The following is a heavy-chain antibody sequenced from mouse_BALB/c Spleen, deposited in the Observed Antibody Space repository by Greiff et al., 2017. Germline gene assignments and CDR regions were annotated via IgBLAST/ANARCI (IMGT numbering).Heavy chain of an antibody. CDR2: ISSGGST. D-gene: IGHD2-3*01. CDR1: GFTFSSYA. CDR3: ARGRSYDGYYYFDY. J-gene: IGHJ2*01. V-gene: IGHV5-6-5*01. Sequence: EVQGVESGGGLVKPGGSLKLSCAASGFTFSSYAMSWVRQTPEKRLEWVASISSGGSTYYPDSVKGRFTISRDNARNILYLQMSSLRSEDTAMYYCARGRSYDGYYYFDYWGQGTTLTVSS.